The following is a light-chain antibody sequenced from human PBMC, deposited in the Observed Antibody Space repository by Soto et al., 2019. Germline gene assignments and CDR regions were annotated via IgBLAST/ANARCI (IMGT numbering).Light chain of an antibody. CDR2: GAS. CDR1: QRVSSN. Sequence: EIVMTQSPATLSVSPGERATLSCRASQRVSSNLAWYQQKPGQAPRLLIYGASTRATGIPARFSGSGSGTEFTLTISSLQYEDFAVYYCQQYNNWLTFGGGTKVEIK. J-gene: IGKJ4*01. V-gene: IGKV3-15*01. CDR3: QQYNNWLT.